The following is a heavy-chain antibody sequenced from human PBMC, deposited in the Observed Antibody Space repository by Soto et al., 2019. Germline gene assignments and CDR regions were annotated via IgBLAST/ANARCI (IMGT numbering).Heavy chain of an antibody. CDR1: GLTFSNAR. V-gene: IGHV3-15*01. CDR3: TTDGSVRGYSYGYAQFDP. CDR2: IKSKTDGGTT. Sequence: EVQLVESGGGLVKPGGSLRLSCAASGLTFSNARMNWVRQAPGKGLEWVGLIKSKTDGGTTDYAATVKGRFTISRDDSKNTLYLQMNSMKTEDTAVYYCTTDGSVRGYSYGYAQFDPWGQGTLVTVSS. J-gene: IGHJ5*02. D-gene: IGHD5-18*01.